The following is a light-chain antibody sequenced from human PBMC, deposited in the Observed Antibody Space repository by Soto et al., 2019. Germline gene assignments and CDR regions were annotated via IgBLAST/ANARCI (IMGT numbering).Light chain of an antibody. CDR1: SSDVGRYNY. CDR2: DVS. CDR3: CSYAGSHVI. J-gene: IGLJ2*01. V-gene: IGLV2-11*01. Sequence: QSALTQPASVSGSPGQSVTISCTGTSSDVGRYNYVSWYQLHPGKAPRLIIYDVSERPSGVPDRFSGSKSGNTASLTISGLQAEDEADYFCCSYAGSHVIFGEGTKLTVL.